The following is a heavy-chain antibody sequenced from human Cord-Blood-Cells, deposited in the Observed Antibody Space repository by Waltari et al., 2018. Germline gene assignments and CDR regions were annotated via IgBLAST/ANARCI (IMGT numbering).Heavy chain of an antibody. D-gene: IGHD2-8*02. J-gene: IGHJ4*02. CDR3: ARDFTPSGVLGPNYFDY. CDR1: GFTFSSYW. CDR2: IKQDGSEK. Sequence: EVQLVESGGGLVQPGGSLRLSCAASGFTFSSYWMSWVRQAPGKGLEWVANIKQDGSEKYYVDSVKGRFTISRDNAKNSLYLQMNSLRAEDTAVYYCARDFTPSGVLGPNYFDYWGQGTLVTVSS. V-gene: IGHV3-7*01.